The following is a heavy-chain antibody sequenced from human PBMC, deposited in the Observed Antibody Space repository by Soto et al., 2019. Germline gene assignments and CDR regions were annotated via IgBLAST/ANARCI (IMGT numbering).Heavy chain of an antibody. CDR1: GGSISSSSYY. J-gene: IGHJ4*02. Sequence: QLQLQESGPRLVKPSETLSLTCTVSGGSISSSSYYWGWIRQPPGKGLEWIGSIYYSGSTYYNPPLKSRVTMSVDTSKNQFSLKLSSVTAADTAVYYCATTYFFGSGSAYWGQGTLVTVSS. CDR3: ATTYFFGSGSAY. D-gene: IGHD3-10*01. CDR2: IYYSGST. V-gene: IGHV4-39*01.